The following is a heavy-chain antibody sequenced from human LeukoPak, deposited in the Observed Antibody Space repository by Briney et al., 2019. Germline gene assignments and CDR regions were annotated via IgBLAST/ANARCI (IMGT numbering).Heavy chain of an antibody. CDR3: AKGSFSNWFDY. CDR2: LSFDGSYK. J-gene: IGHJ4*02. D-gene: IGHD4-11*01. Sequence: GRSLRLSCAASGFTFNSYGMHWVRQAPVKGLEGVAVLSFDGSYKYYADSVKRRFTISRDNSKIPLYLQMNSLRVDYTAVYYCAKGSFSNWFDYWGQGTLVTVSS. CDR1: GFTFNSYG. V-gene: IGHV3-30*18.